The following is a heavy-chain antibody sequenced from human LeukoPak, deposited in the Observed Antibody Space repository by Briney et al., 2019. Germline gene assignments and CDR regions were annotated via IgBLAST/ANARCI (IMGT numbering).Heavy chain of an antibody. CDR3: ARGGIAAAGSEYFQH. CDR1: GGAFSGYY. CDR2: INHSGST. J-gene: IGHJ1*01. V-gene: IGHV4-34*01. D-gene: IGHD6-13*01. Sequence: PSETLSLTSAVYGGAFSGYYWSWSRQPPGKGLEWIGEINHSGSTNYNPSLKSRVTISVDTSKNQFSLKLSSVTAADTAVYYCARGGIAAAGSEYFQHWGQGTLVIVSS.